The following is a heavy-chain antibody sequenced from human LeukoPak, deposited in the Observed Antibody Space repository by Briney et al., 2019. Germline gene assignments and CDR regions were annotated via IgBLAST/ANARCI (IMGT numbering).Heavy chain of an antibody. CDR1: GGSISSHY. J-gene: IGHJ4*02. CDR2: IYYSGST. D-gene: IGHD3-9*01. Sequence: PSETLSLTCTVSGGSISSHYWSWIRQPPGKGLEWIGYIYYSGSTNYNPSLKSRVTISVDTSKNQSSLKLSSVTAADTAVYYCARGNYDILTGDLDYFDYWGQGTLVTVSS. V-gene: IGHV4-59*11. CDR3: ARGNYDILTGDLDYFDY.